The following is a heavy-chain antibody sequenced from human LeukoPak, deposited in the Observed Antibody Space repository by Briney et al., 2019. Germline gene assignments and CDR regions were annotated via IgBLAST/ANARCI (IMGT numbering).Heavy chain of an antibody. CDR2: IDSDGSSS. J-gene: IGHJ2*01. CDR3: ARRGKYWHFDL. Sequence: PGGSLTLSCAASGFTFSSYWIHWVRQVPGKGLVWVSHIDSDGSSSRYADSVKGRFTVSRDNAKNTLYLQMNSLRAEDTALYYCARRGKYWHFDLWGRGTLVTVSS. V-gene: IGHV3-74*01. CDR1: GFTFSSYW. D-gene: IGHD3-10*01.